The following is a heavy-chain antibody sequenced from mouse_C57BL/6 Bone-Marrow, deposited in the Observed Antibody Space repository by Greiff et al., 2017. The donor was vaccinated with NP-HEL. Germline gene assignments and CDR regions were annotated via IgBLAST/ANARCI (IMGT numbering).Heavy chain of an antibody. Sequence: EVKLVQSEGGLVQPGSSMKLSCTASGFTFSDYYMAWVRQVPEKGLEWVANINYDGSSTYYLDSLKSRSIFSRDNAKNIPYLQISSLKSEDTATYYCAREGGLRRRTYAMDYWGQGTSVTVSS. CDR3: AREGGLRRRTYAMDY. CDR2: INYDGSST. D-gene: IGHD2-4*01. V-gene: IGHV5-16*01. J-gene: IGHJ4*01. CDR1: GFTFSDYY.